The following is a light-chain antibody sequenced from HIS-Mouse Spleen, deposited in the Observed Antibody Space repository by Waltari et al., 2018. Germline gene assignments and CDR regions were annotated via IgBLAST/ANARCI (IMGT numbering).Light chain of an antibody. V-gene: IGKV1-9*01. CDR2: AAS. CDR3: QQLNSYPPT. Sequence: DIQLTQSPSFLSASVGDRVTITCRASQGISSYLAWYQQKPGKAPKLLIYAASTLQSGVPSRFSCSGSGTEFTLTINSLQPEDFATYYCQQLNSYPPTFGQGTKVEIK. J-gene: IGKJ1*01. CDR1: QGISSY.